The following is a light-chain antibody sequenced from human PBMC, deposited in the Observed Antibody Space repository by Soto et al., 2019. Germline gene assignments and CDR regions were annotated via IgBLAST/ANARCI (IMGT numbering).Light chain of an antibody. CDR1: QTIYNNY. Sequence: EIVLTQSPGTLSLSPGERATLSCRASQTIYNNYLAWYQQIPGQAPRLLIHGAYSRASGTPYRFSGRGSGTDFTLTISSLEPEDCAVYYCQQYDTAMWTFGQGTKVEIK. J-gene: IGKJ1*01. V-gene: IGKV3-20*01. CDR3: QQYDTAMWT. CDR2: GAY.